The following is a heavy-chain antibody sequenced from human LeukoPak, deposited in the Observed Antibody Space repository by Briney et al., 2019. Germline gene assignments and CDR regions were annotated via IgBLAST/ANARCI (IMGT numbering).Heavy chain of an antibody. CDR3: ARVAAAGKGFDH. D-gene: IGHD6-13*01. CDR2: IYSGGST. Sequence: GGSLRLSCAASEFSVGSNYMTWVRQAPGKGLEWVSLIYSGGSTYYADSVKGRFTISRDNSKNTLYLQMNSLRAGDTAVYYCARVAAAGKGFDHWGQGTLVTVSS. CDR1: EFSVGSNY. V-gene: IGHV3-66*01. J-gene: IGHJ4*02.